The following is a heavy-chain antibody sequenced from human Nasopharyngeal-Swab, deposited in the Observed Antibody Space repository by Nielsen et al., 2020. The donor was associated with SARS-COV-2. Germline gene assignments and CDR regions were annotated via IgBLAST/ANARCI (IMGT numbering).Heavy chain of an antibody. Sequence: ASVKVSCKDSGYTFITFGITWVRQAPGQGLEWMGWVSAYNGNTNYAQKFQDRVTMTTDTSTTTAYMELRGLKTDDTAVYYCARDNESGDYYAYDIWGQGTTVIVSS. CDR1: GYTFITFG. D-gene: IGHD4-17*01. CDR2: VSAYNGNT. V-gene: IGHV1-18*01. J-gene: IGHJ3*02. CDR3: ARDNESGDYYAYDI.